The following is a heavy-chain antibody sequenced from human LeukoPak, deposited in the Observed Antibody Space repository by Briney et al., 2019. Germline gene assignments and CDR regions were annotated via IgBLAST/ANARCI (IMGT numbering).Heavy chain of an antibody. CDR1: GFNFGYFP. J-gene: IGHJ3*02. Sequence: GGSLRLSCTGSGFNFGYFPMSWFRQAPGKGLEWVAFIGNKDYGETTEYAASVKGRFSISRDDSESIAYLQMSSLKAEDTAVYYCSRALRLSGDAFDIWGQGTMVTVSS. V-gene: IGHV3-49*03. CDR2: IGNKDYGETT. CDR3: SRALRLSGDAFDI. D-gene: IGHD2/OR15-2a*01.